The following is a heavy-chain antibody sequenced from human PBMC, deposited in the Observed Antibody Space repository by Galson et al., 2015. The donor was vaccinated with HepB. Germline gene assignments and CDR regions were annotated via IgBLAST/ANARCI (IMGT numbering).Heavy chain of an antibody. CDR1: GYTFTGYY. CDR3: ARGRMYYYDSSGYYPFDY. Sequence: SVKVSCKASGYTFTGYYMHWVRQAPGQGLEWMGWINPNSGGTNYAQKFQGWVTMTRDTSISTAYMELSRLRSDDTAVYYCARGRMYYYDSSGYYPFDYWGQGTLVTVSS. V-gene: IGHV1-2*04. CDR2: INPNSGGT. D-gene: IGHD3-22*01. J-gene: IGHJ4*02.